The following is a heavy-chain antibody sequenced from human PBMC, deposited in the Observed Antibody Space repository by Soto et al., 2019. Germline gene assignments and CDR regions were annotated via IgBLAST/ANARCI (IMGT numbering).Heavy chain of an antibody. Sequence: GGSLRLSCAASGFTFSSYGMHWVRQAPGKGLEWVAVISYDGSNKYYADSVKGRFTISRDNSKNTLYLQMNSLRAEDTAVYYCAKVISGSPRDYYYYMDVWGKGTTVTVSS. J-gene: IGHJ6*03. CDR2: ISYDGSNK. CDR3: AKVISGSPRDYYYYMDV. CDR1: GFTFSSYG. D-gene: IGHD3-10*01. V-gene: IGHV3-30*18.